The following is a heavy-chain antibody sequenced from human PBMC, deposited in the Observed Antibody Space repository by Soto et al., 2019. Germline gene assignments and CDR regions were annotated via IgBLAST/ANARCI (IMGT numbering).Heavy chain of an antibody. CDR1: GGSISSYY. Sequence: SETLSLTCTVSGGSISSYYWSWIRQPPGKGLEWIGYIYYSGSTNYNPSLKSRVTISVDTSKNQFSLKLSSVTAADTAVYYCARAIWFGELYPTYYFDYWGQGTLVTVSS. J-gene: IGHJ4*02. V-gene: IGHV4-59*01. D-gene: IGHD3-10*01. CDR3: ARAIWFGELYPTYYFDY. CDR2: IYYSGST.